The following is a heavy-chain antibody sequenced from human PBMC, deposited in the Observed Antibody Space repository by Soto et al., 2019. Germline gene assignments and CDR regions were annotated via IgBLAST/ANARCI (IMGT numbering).Heavy chain of an antibody. Sequence: QVQLVEYGGGLVKPGGSLRLSCVASGFTFSDYYMSWIRQAPGKGLEWVSYISSSSSYTNYADSVKGRFTISRDNAKNSLYLQMNSLRAEDTAVYYCARDHHRYSGYDYVDYWGQGTLVTVSS. CDR1: GFTFSDYY. D-gene: IGHD5-12*01. CDR2: ISSSSSYT. CDR3: ARDHHRYSGYDYVDY. V-gene: IGHV3-11*05. J-gene: IGHJ4*02.